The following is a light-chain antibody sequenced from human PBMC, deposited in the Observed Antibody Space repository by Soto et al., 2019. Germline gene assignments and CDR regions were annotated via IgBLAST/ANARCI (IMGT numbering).Light chain of an antibody. CDR3: KQRSNWPRYT. CDR1: QSVSSH. V-gene: IGKV3-11*01. J-gene: IGKJ5*01. CDR2: DAS. Sequence: EIALTQSPASLSLFPGERATLXCRASQSVSSHFDWYQQRAGQARRLLILDASNRATGILARLSGSGSGKDFTLNISSLEPEDFAVYYCKQRSNWPRYTFGQGTRLEIK.